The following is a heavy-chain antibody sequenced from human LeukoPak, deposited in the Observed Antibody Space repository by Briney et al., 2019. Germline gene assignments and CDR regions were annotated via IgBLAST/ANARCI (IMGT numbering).Heavy chain of an antibody. CDR2: IIPIFEKA. D-gene: IGHD3-10*01. J-gene: IGHJ5*02. Sequence: SVKVSCKASGGTFHSYTISWVRQAPGQGLEWMGGIIPIFEKANYAQKFQGRVTITADKSTRTAYMELSSLRSEDTAVYYCARLPTYYYGSGSLKNWFDPWGQGTLVTVSS. CDR3: ARLPTYYYGSGSLKNWFDP. V-gene: IGHV1-69*06. CDR1: GGTFHSYT.